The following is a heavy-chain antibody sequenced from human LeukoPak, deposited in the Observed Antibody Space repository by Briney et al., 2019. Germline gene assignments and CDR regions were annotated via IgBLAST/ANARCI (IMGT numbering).Heavy chain of an antibody. CDR2: IYYSGST. D-gene: IGHD2-2*01. CDR1: GGSISSYY. V-gene: IGHV4-59*01. Sequence: SETLSLTCTVSGGSISSYYWSWIRQPPGKGLEGIGYIYYSGSTNYNPSLKSRVTILVDTSKNQFSLKLSSVTAADTAVYYCARGGDCSSTSCYAHYYYYYMDVWGKGTTVTVSS. J-gene: IGHJ6*03. CDR3: ARGGDCSSTSCYAHYYYYYMDV.